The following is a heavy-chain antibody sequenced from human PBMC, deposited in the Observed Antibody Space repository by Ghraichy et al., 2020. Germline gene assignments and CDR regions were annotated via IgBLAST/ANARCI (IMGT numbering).Heavy chain of an antibody. Sequence: LSLTCAASGFTFSSYAMSWVRQAPGKGLEWVSAISGSGGSTYYADSVKGRFTISRDNSKNTLYLQMNSLRAEDTAVYYCASHNKGYSGYDYYYYYYGMDVWGQGTTVTVSS. J-gene: IGHJ6*02. V-gene: IGHV3-23*01. CDR2: ISGSGGST. CDR3: ASHNKGYSGYDYYYYYYGMDV. D-gene: IGHD5-12*01. CDR1: GFTFSSYA.